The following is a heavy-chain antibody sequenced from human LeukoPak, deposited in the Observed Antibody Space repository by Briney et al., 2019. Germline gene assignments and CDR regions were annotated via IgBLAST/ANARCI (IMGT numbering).Heavy chain of an antibody. J-gene: IGHJ4*02. CDR2: ISYSGRT. D-gene: IGHD6-13*01. Sequence: PSETLSLTCTVSGGSTSSSSFYWGWIRQPPGKGLECIGRISYSGRTYYNPSLQSRVTISVDTSKNQFSLRLSSVTAADTAVYYCARHRRDSAAARYFDYWGQGTLVTVSS. CDR1: GGSTSSSSFY. CDR3: ARHRRDSAAARYFDY. V-gene: IGHV4-39*01.